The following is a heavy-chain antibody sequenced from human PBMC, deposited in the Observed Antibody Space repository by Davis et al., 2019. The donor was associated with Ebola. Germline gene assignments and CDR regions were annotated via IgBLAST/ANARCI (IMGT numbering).Heavy chain of an antibody. CDR3: AKGGARYFYHYYGMDV. V-gene: IGHV3-23*01. CDR1: GFTFSSYA. Sequence: GESLKISCAASGFTFSSYAMSWFRQAPGKGLEWVSAIAGSGGSTYHADSVKGRFTISRDNSKNTLYLQMNSLRADDTALYYCAKGGARYFYHYYGMDVWGQGTTVTVSS. CDR2: IAGSGGST. D-gene: IGHD2/OR15-2a*01. J-gene: IGHJ6*02.